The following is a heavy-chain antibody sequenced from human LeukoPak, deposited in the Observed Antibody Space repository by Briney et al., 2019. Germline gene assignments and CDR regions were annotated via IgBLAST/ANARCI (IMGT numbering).Heavy chain of an antibody. Sequence: GGSLRLSCAASGFTFSSYWMHWVRQAPGKGLVWVSRINTDGSSTSYADSVKGRFTISRDNAKNSLYLQMNSLRAEDTAVYYCAKDLGTHYYYGSGSYWGYYYYYGMDVWGQGTTVTVSS. D-gene: IGHD3-10*01. V-gene: IGHV3-74*01. CDR2: INTDGSST. CDR1: GFTFSSYW. CDR3: AKDLGTHYYYGSGSYWGYYYYYGMDV. J-gene: IGHJ6*02.